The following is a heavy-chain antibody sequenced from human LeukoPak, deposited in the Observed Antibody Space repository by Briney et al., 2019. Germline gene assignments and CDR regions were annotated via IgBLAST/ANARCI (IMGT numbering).Heavy chain of an antibody. D-gene: IGHD4-17*01. V-gene: IGHV4-39*07. J-gene: IGHJ5*02. CDR3: ASFHLNDYGDYEWGNWFDP. CDR2: IYYSGST. CDR1: GGSISSSSYY. Sequence: SETLSLTCTVSGGSISSSSYYWGWIRQPPGKGLEWIGSIYYSGSTYYNPSLKSRVTISVDTSKNQFSLKLSSVTAADTAVYYCASFHLNDYGDYEWGNWFDPWGQGTLVTVSS.